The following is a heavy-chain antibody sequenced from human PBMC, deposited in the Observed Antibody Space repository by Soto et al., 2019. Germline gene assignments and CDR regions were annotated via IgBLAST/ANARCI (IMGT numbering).Heavy chain of an antibody. J-gene: IGHJ4*02. V-gene: IGHV3-23*01. D-gene: IGHD4-17*01. CDR2: ISGSGGST. Sequence: GGSLRLSCAASGFTFSSYAMSWVRQAPGKGLEWVSAISGSGGSTYYADSVKGRFTISRDNSKNTPYLQMNSLRAEDTAVYYCTKDDDGGPYYGAEEHFGFDYWGQGTLVTVSS. CDR1: GFTFSSYA. CDR3: TKDDDGGPYYGAEEHFGFDY.